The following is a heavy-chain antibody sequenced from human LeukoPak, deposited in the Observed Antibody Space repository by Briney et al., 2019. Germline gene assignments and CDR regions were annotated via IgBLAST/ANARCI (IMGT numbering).Heavy chain of an antibody. CDR1: GLTFSSYA. CDR3: ARAALGSLGATRRDFDY. D-gene: IGHD1-26*01. J-gene: IGHJ4*02. V-gene: IGHV3-30-3*01. CDR2: ISYDGRNK. Sequence: PGGSLRLSCAASGLTFSSYAMHWVRQAPGKGLEWMAVISYDGRNKYYADSVKGRFTISRDNSENTLYLQMSSLRAEDTALYYCARAALGSLGATRRDFDYWGQGTLVTVSS.